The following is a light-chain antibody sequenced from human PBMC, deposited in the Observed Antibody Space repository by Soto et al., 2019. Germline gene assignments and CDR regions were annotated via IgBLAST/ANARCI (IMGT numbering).Light chain of an antibody. CDR3: QHATSFPIT. CDR2: AAS. V-gene: IGKV1D-12*01. Sequence: DIQMTQAPSSVFASVGDRVTITCRASQGIGTWLAWYQQKPGKAPSLLIYAASTLHSGVPSRFTGRGSGTGFTLTISSLQPEDSATYYCQHATSFPITFGQGTRLEIK. CDR1: QGIGTW. J-gene: IGKJ5*01.